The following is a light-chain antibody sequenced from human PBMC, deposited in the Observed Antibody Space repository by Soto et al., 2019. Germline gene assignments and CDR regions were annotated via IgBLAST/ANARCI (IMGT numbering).Light chain of an antibody. Sequence: EIVMTQSPATLSVSPGERATLSCMASQSVSSNLAWYQQKPGQAPRLLIYGASTRATGIPARFSGSGSGTEFTHTISSLQSEDFAVYYCQQYNNWPALTFGGGTKVEI. CDR2: GAS. V-gene: IGKV3-15*01. J-gene: IGKJ4*01. CDR3: QQYNNWPALT. CDR1: QSVSSN.